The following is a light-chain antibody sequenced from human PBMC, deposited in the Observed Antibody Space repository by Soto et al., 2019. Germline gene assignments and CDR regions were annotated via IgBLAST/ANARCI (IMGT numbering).Light chain of an antibody. CDR2: RAS. V-gene: IGKV1-5*03. J-gene: IGKJ1*01. Sequence: DIQMTQSPSTLSASVGDRVTITCRASQSISSWLAWYQQKPGKAPKLLIYRASSLESGVPSRFNGSGSGTEFTLTISSLQPDDFATYYCQQYNSSPTFGQGTKVDIK. CDR3: QQYNSSPT. CDR1: QSISSW.